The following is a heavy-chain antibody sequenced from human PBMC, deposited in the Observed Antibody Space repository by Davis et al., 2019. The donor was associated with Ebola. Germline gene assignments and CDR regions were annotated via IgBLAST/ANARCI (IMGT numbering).Heavy chain of an antibody. V-gene: IGHV6-1*01. Sequence: HSQTLSLTCAISGDSVSGSSGAWNWIRQSPSRGLEWLGRTYYSSKWYKDYAVSVKSRITINLDTSKNQFSLQLNSVTPEDTAVYYCARGWLRTGLDIWGQGTMVIVSS. D-gene: IGHD3/OR15-3a*01. CDR3: ARGWLRTGLDI. CDR1: GDSVSGSSGA. J-gene: IGHJ3*02. CDR2: TYYSSKWYK.